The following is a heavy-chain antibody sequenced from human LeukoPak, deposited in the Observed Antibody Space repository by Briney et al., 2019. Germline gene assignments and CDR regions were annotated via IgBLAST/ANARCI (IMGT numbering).Heavy chain of an antibody. CDR3: ARGRITIFGVVIYYYYYMDV. J-gene: IGHJ6*03. D-gene: IGHD3-3*01. Sequence: SETLSLTCAVYGGSFSGYYWSWIRQPPGKGLEGIGEINHSGSTNYNPSLKRRVTISVDTSKNQFSLKLSSVTPADTAVYYCARGRITIFGVVIYYYYYMDVWGKGTTVTVSS. CDR2: INHSGST. CDR1: GGSFSGYY. V-gene: IGHV4-34*01.